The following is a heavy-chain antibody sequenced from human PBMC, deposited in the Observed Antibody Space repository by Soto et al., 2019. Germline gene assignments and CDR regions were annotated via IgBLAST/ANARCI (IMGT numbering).Heavy chain of an antibody. CDR1: GGTFSSYA. CDR3: ARGQSSSITVTTTGPYFDY. CDR2: IIPIFGTA. V-gene: IGHV1-69*12. Sequence: QVQLVQSGAEVKKPGSSVKVSCKASGGTFSSYAISWVRQAPGQGLEWMGGIIPIFGTANYAQKFQGRVTITADESTSTAYMELSSLRSEDTAVYYCARGQSSSITVTTTGPYFDYWGQGTLVTVSS. J-gene: IGHJ4*02. D-gene: IGHD4-4*01.